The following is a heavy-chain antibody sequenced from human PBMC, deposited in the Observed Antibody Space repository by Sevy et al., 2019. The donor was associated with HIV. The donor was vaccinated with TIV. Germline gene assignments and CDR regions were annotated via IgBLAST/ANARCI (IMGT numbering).Heavy chain of an antibody. D-gene: IGHD3-22*01. CDR2: FDPEDGET. Sequence: VSVKVSCKVSGYTLTQLSMNWVRQAPGKGLEWMGTFDPEDGETFYAQNFQGGVTMTEDTSTDTAYMELSSLRSGDTAVYYCATTKDYYDSSGYPFDDWGQGTLVTVSS. CDR1: GYTLTQLS. V-gene: IGHV1-24*01. CDR3: ATTKDYYDSSGYPFDD. J-gene: IGHJ4*02.